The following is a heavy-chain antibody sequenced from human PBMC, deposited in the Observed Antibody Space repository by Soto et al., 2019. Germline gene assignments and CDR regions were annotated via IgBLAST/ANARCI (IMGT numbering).Heavy chain of an antibody. Sequence: QVQLVESGGGVVQPGRSLRLSCAASGFTFSSYGMHWVRQAPVKGLEWVAVISYDGSNKYYADSVKGRFTISRDNSKNTLYLQMNSLRAEDTAVYYCAKVLELWFGELSGDAFDIWGQGTMVTVSS. CDR3: AKVLELWFGELSGDAFDI. CDR2: ISYDGSNK. CDR1: GFTFSSYG. V-gene: IGHV3-30*18. J-gene: IGHJ3*02. D-gene: IGHD3-10*01.